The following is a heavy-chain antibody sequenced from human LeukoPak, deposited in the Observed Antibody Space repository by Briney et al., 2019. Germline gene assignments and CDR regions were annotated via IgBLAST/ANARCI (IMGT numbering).Heavy chain of an antibody. CDR1: GFTFSSYA. J-gene: IGHJ6*03. V-gene: IGHV3-23*01. CDR3: AKPTYYYDSSGYSYYYYMDV. Sequence: GGSLRLSCAASGFTFSSYAMSWVRQAPGKGLEWVSAISGSGGSTYYADSVKGRFTISRDNSKNTLYLQMNSLRAEDTAVYYCAKPTYYYDSSGYSYYYYMDVWGKGTTVTVSS. D-gene: IGHD3-22*01. CDR2: ISGSGGST.